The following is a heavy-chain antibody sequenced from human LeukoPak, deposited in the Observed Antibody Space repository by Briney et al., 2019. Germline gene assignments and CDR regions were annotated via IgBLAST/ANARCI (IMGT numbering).Heavy chain of an antibody. J-gene: IGHJ4*02. CDR1: GFTFSSYG. Sequence: HPGRSLRLSCAASGFTFSSYGIHWVRQAPGKGLEWVAVISFDGTIKYYADSVKGRFTISRDTSKNTLYLQMNGLRAEDTAVYYCARDLYYYDSSGLDYWGQGTLVTVSS. D-gene: IGHD3-22*01. CDR2: ISFDGTIK. V-gene: IGHV3-33*08. CDR3: ARDLYYYDSSGLDY.